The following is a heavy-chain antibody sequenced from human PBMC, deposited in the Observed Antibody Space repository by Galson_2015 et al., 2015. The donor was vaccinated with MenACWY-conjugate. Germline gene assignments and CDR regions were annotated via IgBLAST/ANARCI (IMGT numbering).Heavy chain of an antibody. CDR3: ARHPPGGRGMDV. Sequence: QSGAEVKKPGESLQISCKGSGYYFTSYWIAWVRQIPGKGLEWMGLISPGDSNTRYSPSFQGQVTISADKSISTAYMQWSSLKDSDTAMYYCARHPPGGRGMDVWGQGTTVTVSS. V-gene: IGHV5-51*01. CDR2: ISPGDSNT. CDR1: GYYFTSYW. J-gene: IGHJ6*02. D-gene: IGHD1-26*01.